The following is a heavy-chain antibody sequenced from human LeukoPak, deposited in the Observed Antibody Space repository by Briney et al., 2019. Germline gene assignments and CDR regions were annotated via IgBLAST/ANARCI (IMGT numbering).Heavy chain of an antibody. CDR3: ARTVRRGWFDL. V-gene: IGHV4-59*01. J-gene: IGHJ2*01. D-gene: IGHD2-15*01. Sequence: PSETLSLICNVSGASISDYYWSWVRQSPEKGLEWIACLYYSGSTYYNPSLRSRVAISGDTSKNQFSLKLTSVTTADTAVYYCARTVRRGWFDLWGRGTLVTVSS. CDR2: LYYSGST. CDR1: GASISDYY.